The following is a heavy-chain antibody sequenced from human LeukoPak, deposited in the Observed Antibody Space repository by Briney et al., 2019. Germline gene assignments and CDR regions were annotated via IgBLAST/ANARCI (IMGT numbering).Heavy chain of an antibody. J-gene: IGHJ3*02. V-gene: IGHV4-59*08. CDR1: GGSISSYY. Sequence: SETLSLTCTVSGGSISSYYWSWIRQPPGKGLEWIGYIYYSESTNYNPSLKSRVAISVDTSKNQFSLKLSSVTAADTAVYYCARHMYSSGWEPDAFDIWGQGTMVTVSS. CDR3: ARHMYSSGWEPDAFDI. CDR2: IYYSEST. D-gene: IGHD6-19*01.